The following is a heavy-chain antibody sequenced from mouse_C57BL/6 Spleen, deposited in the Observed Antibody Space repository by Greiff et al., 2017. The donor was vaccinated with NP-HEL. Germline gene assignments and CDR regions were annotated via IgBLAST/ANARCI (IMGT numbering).Heavy chain of an antibody. V-gene: IGHV1-80*01. CDR2: IYPGDGDT. CDR3: ARRVYGSSYGGGAMDY. D-gene: IGHD1-1*01. J-gene: IGHJ4*01. Sequence: QVQLKQSGAELVKPGASVKISCKASGYAFSSYWMNWVKQRPGKGLEWIGQIYPGDGDTNYNGTFKGKATLTADTSSRTADMQINSLNSEDSAVYFSARRVYGSSYGGGAMDYWGKGTSVTVSS. CDR1: GYAFSSYW.